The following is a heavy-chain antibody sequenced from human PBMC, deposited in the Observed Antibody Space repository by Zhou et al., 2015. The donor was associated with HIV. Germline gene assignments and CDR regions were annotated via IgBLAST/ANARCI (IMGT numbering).Heavy chain of an antibody. CDR2: NIPNFGVS. D-gene: IGHD1-1*01. J-gene: IGHJ4*02. CDR3: AGHFLSDTRIRSRPWT. V-gene: IGHV1-69*09. Sequence: QVQLVQSGAEVRKPGSSVKVSCKASGGTFSNYAISWVRQAPGHGLEWVGRNIPNFGVSNYAQKFQGRVTITADKSTGTAYMELSSLRSDDTAVYYCAGHFLSDTRIRSRPWTWAQGTLVTVSS. CDR1: GGTFSNYA.